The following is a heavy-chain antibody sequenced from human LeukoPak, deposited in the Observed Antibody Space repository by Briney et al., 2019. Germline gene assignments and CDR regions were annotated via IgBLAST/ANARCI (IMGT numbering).Heavy chain of an antibody. D-gene: IGHD2-8*01. CDR1: GGPISSYY. CDR2: IYFTGST. J-gene: IGHJ4*02. V-gene: IGHV4-59*12. Sequence: SETLSLTCAVSGGPISSYYWSWIRQPPGKGLEWIGYIYFTGSTNYNPSLKSRVTISVDTSNNQFSLKLSSVTAADTAVYYCARRYCTNGVCYLVYWGQGTLVTVSS. CDR3: ARRYCTNGVCYLVY.